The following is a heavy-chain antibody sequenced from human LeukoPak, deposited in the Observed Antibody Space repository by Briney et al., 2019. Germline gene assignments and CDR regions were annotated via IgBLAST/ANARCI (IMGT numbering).Heavy chain of an antibody. V-gene: IGHV3-23*01. CDR3: AKDTSIGRYCTNGVCSLFDY. J-gene: IGHJ4*02. D-gene: IGHD2-8*01. CDR2: SCRSGCSA. Sequence: KPGGSLRLSCAASGFTFSSYAMSWVRQAPGKGLEWVSASCRSGCSAYFADSVKGRFTISRHNSNNTLYLQMNSLRAEDTAVYYCAKDTSIGRYCTNGVCSLFDYWGQGTLVTV. CDR1: GFTFSSYA.